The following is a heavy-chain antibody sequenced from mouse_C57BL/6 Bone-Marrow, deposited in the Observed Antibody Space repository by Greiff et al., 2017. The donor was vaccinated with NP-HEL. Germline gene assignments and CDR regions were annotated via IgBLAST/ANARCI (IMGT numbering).Heavy chain of an antibody. CDR1: GFTFSSYG. Sequence: EVQLQQSGGDLVKPGGSLKLSCAASGFTFSSYGMSWVRQTPDKRLEWVATISSGGSYTYYPDSVKGRFTISRDNAKNTLYLQMSSLKSEDTAMYYCARDPYYFDYWGQGTTLTVSS. J-gene: IGHJ2*01. CDR2: ISSGGSYT. CDR3: ARDPYYFDY. V-gene: IGHV5-6*01.